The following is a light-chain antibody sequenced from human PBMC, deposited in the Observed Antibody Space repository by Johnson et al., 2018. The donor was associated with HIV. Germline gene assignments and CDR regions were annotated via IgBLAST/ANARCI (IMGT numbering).Light chain of an antibody. V-gene: IGLV1-51*02. J-gene: IGLJ1*01. CDR1: SSNIGNNY. CDR2: ENN. CDR3: GTWDTSLSAYV. Sequence: QSVLTQPPSVSVAPGQKVTISCSGSSSNIGNNYVSWYQQLPGTAPKLVMHENNKRPSGIPDRFSGSKSGTSATLGITGLQTGDEADYYCGTWDTSLSAYVFGTGTTVTVL.